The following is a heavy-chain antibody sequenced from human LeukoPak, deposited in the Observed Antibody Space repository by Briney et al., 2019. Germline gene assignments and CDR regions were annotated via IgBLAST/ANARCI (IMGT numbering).Heavy chain of an antibody. D-gene: IGHD2-2*01. J-gene: IGHJ3*02. CDR2: IYDRGPA. CDR1: GYAITSGGFS. V-gene: IGHV4-30-2*01. Sequence: SETLSLTCTVSGYAITSGGFSWNWIRQPPGKGLEWIGCIYDRGPAYYNPSLKSRFTISVDRPKNQFFLNVTSLTAADTAVYYCAREPAALDAFDIWGQGTMVTVSS. CDR3: AREPAALDAFDI.